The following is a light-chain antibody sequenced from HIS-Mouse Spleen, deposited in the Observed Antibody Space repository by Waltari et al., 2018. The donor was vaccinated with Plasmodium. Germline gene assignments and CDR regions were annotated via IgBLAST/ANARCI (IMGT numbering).Light chain of an antibody. CDR3: SSYTSSSTLLYV. V-gene: IGLV2-14*01. J-gene: IGLJ1*01. CDR1: SRDVGGYNY. Sequence: QSALPQPASVSGSPGQSITISCTGTSRDVGGYNYVSWYQQHPGKAPKLMIYEVSNRPSGVSNRFSGSKSGNTASLTISGLQAEDEADYYCSSYTSSSTLLYVFGTGTKVTVL. CDR2: EVS.